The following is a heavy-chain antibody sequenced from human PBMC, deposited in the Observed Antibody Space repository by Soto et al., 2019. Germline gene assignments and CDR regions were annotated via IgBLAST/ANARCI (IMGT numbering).Heavy chain of an antibody. Sequence: SETLSLTCAVYGGSFSGYYWSWIRQPPGKGLEWIGEINHSGSTNYNPSLKSRVTISVDTSKNQFSLKLSSVTAADTAVYYCARGYDYGDHTSLFDYWGQGTLVTVSS. V-gene: IGHV4-34*01. J-gene: IGHJ4*02. CDR2: INHSGST. CDR1: GGSFSGYY. CDR3: ARGYDYGDHTSLFDY. D-gene: IGHD4-17*01.